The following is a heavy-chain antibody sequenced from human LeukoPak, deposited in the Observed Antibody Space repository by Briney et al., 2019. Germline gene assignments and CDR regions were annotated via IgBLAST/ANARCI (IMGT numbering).Heavy chain of an antibody. D-gene: IGHD5-12*01. CDR2: INTSGGST. CDR1: GYTFTSYY. J-gene: IGHJ4*02. CDR3: ASSESGYDPSFDY. Sequence: ASVNVSCKASGYTFTSYYMHWVRQAPGQGLEWMGIINTSGGSTSYAQKFQGRVTMTRDTSTSTVYMELSSLRSEDTAVYYCASSESGYDPSFDYWGQGTLVTVSS. V-gene: IGHV1-46*01.